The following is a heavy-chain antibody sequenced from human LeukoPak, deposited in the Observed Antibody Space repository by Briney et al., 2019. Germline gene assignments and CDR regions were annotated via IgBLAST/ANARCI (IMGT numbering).Heavy chain of an antibody. J-gene: IGHJ3*02. V-gene: IGHV3-21*01. Sequence: PGGSLRLSCAASGFTFSSYSMNWVRQAPGEGLEWVSSISSSSSYIYYADSVKGRFTISRDNAKNSLYLQMNSLRAEDTAVYYCARDLGRITIFGVVKGDAFDIWGQGTMVTVSS. CDR1: GFTFSSYS. CDR3: ARDLGRITIFGVVKGDAFDI. CDR2: ISSSSSYI. D-gene: IGHD3-3*01.